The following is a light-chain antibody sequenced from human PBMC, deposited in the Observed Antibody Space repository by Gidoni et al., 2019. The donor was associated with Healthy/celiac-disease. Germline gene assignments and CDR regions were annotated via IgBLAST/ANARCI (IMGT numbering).Light chain of an antibody. CDR1: SSNIGAGYD. V-gene: IGLV1-40*01. CDR3: QSYDSSLSGSHVV. J-gene: IGLJ2*01. Sequence: QSVLTQPPSVSGAPGQRVTISCTGSSSNIGAGYDVHWYQQLPGTAPKLLIYGNSNRPSGVPDRFSGSKFGTSASLAITGLQAEDEADYYCQSYDSSLSGSHVVFGGGTKLTGL. CDR2: GNS.